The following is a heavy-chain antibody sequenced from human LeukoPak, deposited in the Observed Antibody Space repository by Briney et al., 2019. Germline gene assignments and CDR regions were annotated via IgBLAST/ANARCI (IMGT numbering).Heavy chain of an antibody. CDR2: IYHSGTT. Sequence: KPSETLSLTCAVPGNFISDGYYWGWIRQPPGKGLEWIGSIYHSGTTFYNPSLKSRLSISVDTSNNHFSLTLRSVTAEDTAVYYCARQGGGFWSGSYPFDYWGQGTLVAVSS. J-gene: IGHJ4*02. D-gene: IGHD3-3*01. CDR3: ARQGGGFWSGSYPFDY. CDR1: GNFISDGYY. V-gene: IGHV4-38-2*01.